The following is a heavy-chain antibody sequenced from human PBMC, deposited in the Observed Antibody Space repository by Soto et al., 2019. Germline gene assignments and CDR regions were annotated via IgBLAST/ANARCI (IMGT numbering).Heavy chain of an antibody. D-gene: IGHD2-8*01. J-gene: IGHJ5*02. V-gene: IGHV1-69*13. CDR2: IIPIFGTA. CDR1: GGTFSSYA. CDR3: ARDGFHPVYNWFDP. Sequence: GASVKVSCKASGGTFSSYAISWVRQAPGQGLEWMGGIIPIFGTANYAQKFQGRVTITADESTSTAYMELSSLRSEDTAVYYCARDGFHPVYNWFDPWGQGTLVTVSS.